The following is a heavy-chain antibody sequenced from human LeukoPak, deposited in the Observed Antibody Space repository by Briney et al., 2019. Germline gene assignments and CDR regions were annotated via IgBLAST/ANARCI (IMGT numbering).Heavy chain of an antibody. CDR3: VGHQGSSTYDY. J-gene: IGHJ4*02. CDR2: IYTSGST. V-gene: IGHV4-4*07. D-gene: IGHD2/OR15-2a*01. Sequence: SSETLSLTCTVSGGCISSYYWSWIRQPAGKGLEWIGRIYTSGSTNYNPSLMSRITMSVDMSKNHISLRLTSVTAADTAVYYCVGHQGSSTYDYWGQGILVTVSS. CDR1: GGCISSYY.